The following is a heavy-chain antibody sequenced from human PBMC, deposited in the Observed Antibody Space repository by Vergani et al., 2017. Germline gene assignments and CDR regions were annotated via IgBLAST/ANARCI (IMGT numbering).Heavy chain of an antibody. CDR3: STYNVGASFS. Sequence: EVQLVESGGGLLKPGDHVRLSCAVSGLHFNDAWMTWVRQAPGKGLEWLGRVISKKDGGRADYSPHVKGTITISRDESKSTIYLDMHSLRIEDTATYYCSTYNVGASFSWGPETRVTVSS. CDR1: GLHFNDAW. CDR2: VISKKDGGRA. J-gene: IGHJ4*02. D-gene: IGHD5-24*01. V-gene: IGHV3-15*01.